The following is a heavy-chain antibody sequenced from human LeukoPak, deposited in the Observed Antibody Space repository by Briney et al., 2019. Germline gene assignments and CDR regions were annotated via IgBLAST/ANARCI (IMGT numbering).Heavy chain of an antibody. V-gene: IGHV4-59*01. CDR2: VYHTGHT. CDR3: ARHRFGHLFDY. D-gene: IGHD3-16*01. J-gene: IGHJ4*02. CDR1: GGSFSGYY. Sequence: PSEPLSLTCAVYGGSFSGYYWSWIRQPPGKGLEWIGYVYHTGHTHYSPSLKSRVTVSLDTSRNQVSLILSSVTAADTAVYYCARHRFGHLFDYWGQGTLVFVSS.